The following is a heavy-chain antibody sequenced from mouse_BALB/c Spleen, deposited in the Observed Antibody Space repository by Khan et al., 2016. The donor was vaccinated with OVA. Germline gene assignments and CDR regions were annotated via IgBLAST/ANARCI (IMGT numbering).Heavy chain of an antibody. CDR2: IDPGNDNS. D-gene: IGHD2-3*01. CDR3: APDGIRDYFDY. Sequence: VQLKESGAELVKPGASVKLSCTASGFNIKDTHMHWVKQRPEQGLEWIGRIDPGNDNSKYDPRFKGKATITADTSSNTAYLHLSSLTSEDTAVYYCAPDGIRDYFDYWGQGTTLTVSS. V-gene: IGHV14-3*02. CDR1: GFNIKDTH. J-gene: IGHJ2*01.